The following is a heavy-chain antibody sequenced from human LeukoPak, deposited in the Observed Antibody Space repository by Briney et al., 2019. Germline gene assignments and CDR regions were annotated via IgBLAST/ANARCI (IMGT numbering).Heavy chain of an antibody. CDR2: INPNSGGT. V-gene: IGHV1-2*06. D-gene: IGHD3-22*01. CDR3: ARYYDSSGYYYVHDAFDI. Sequence: GASVKVSCKASGYTFTSYGISWVRQAPGQGLEWMGRINPNSGGTNYAQKFQGRVTMTRDTSISTAYMELSRLRSDDTAVYYCARYYDSSGYYYVHDAFDIWGQGTMVTVSS. J-gene: IGHJ3*02. CDR1: GYTFTSYG.